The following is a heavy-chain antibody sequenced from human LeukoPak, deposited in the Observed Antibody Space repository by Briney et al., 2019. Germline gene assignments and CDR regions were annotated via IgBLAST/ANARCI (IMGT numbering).Heavy chain of an antibody. CDR3: ARSRGGFGDYGSWFDP. D-gene: IGHD4-17*01. CDR1: GDSMSSYF. CDR2: NHDSGTT. Sequence: PSETLSLTCTVSGDSMSSYFWSWIRQPPRKGLEWIAYNHDSGTTNYNPSLKSRVTTSIDTSKNQFSLKLNSVTPADTAVYYCARSRGGFGDYGSWFDPWGQGTLVTVSS. J-gene: IGHJ5*02. V-gene: IGHV4-59*01.